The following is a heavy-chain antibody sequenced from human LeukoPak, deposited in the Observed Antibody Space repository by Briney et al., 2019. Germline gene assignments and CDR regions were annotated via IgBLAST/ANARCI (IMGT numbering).Heavy chain of an antibody. D-gene: IGHD3-22*01. J-gene: IGHJ6*03. CDR2: IYDSGST. V-gene: IGHV4-59*01. CDR1: GGSISGSY. CDR3: PKASPNYSGGYYGSTYYYFMDA. Sequence: PSETLSLTCTVSGGSISGSYWSWIRQAPGKGLDWIGYIYDSGSTNYNPSLKSRVTISIDTSKNQFSLKLSSVTAADTAVYYCPKASPNYSGGYYGSTYYYFMDAWGKGTTVTVSS.